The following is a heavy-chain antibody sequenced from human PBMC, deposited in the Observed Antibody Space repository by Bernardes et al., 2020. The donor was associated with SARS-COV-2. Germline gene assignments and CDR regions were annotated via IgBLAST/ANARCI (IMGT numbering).Heavy chain of an antibody. Sequence: GGSLRLSCAASGFTFSSYAMSWVRQAPGKGLEWVSAISGSGGSTYYADSVKGRFTISRDNSKNTLYLQMNSLRAEDTAVYYCAKEGRPISSGWYYYYYGMDVWGQGTTVTVSS. D-gene: IGHD6-19*01. CDR3: AKEGRPISSGWYYYYYGMDV. CDR1: GFTFSSYA. J-gene: IGHJ6*02. V-gene: IGHV3-23*01. CDR2: ISGSGGST.